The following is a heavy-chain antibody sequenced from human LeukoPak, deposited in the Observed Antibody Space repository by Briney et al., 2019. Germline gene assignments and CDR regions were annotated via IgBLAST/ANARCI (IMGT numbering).Heavy chain of an antibody. Sequence: SETLSLTCTVSGGSISSYYWSWIRQPAGKGLEWIGRIYTSGSTNYNPSLKSRVTMSVDTSKNQFSLKLSSVTAADTAVYYCARTPDSSGYYYFDYWGQGTLVTVSS. V-gene: IGHV4-4*07. CDR3: ARTPDSSGYYYFDY. D-gene: IGHD3-22*01. CDR1: GGSISSYY. J-gene: IGHJ4*02. CDR2: IYTSGST.